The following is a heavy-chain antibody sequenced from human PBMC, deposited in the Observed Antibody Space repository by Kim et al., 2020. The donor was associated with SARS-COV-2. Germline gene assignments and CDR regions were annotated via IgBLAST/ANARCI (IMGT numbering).Heavy chain of an antibody. J-gene: IGHJ6*02. V-gene: IGHV3-30*03. CDR2: ISYDGSNK. Sequence: GGSLRLSCAASGFTFSSYGMHWVRQAPGKGLEWVAVISYDGSNKYYADSVKGRFTISRDNSKNTLYLQMNSLRAEDTAVYYCATARGCMDVWGQGTTVTVSS. CDR3: ATARGCMDV. CDR1: GFTFSSYG.